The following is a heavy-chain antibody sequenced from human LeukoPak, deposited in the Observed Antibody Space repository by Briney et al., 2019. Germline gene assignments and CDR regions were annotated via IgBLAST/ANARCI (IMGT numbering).Heavy chain of an antibody. CDR3: AREGRSYSTLDY. J-gene: IGHJ4*02. Sequence: GGSLRLSCAASGFTFSDYYMSWIRQAPGKGLEWLSYISDSGTTIYYADSVKGRFTISRDNAKNSLYLQMNSLRAEDTAVYYCAREGRSYSTLDYWGQGTLVTVSS. CDR1: GFTFSDYY. V-gene: IGHV3-11*04. CDR2: ISDSGTTI. D-gene: IGHD1-26*01.